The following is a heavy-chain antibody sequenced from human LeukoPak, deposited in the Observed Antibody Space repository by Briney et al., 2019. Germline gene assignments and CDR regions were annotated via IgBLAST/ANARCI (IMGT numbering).Heavy chain of an antibody. D-gene: IGHD4-17*01. CDR3: ALTGTAMDV. J-gene: IGHJ6*02. Sequence: SQTLSLTCALSGDSVSSNSAAWNWIRQSPWRGLEWLGRTYYRSKWYSEYAVSVKSRIIINPDTSKHQFSLQLNSVTPEDTAVYYCALTGTAMDVWGQGTTVTVSS. CDR2: TYYRSKWYS. V-gene: IGHV6-1*01. CDR1: GDSVSSNSAA.